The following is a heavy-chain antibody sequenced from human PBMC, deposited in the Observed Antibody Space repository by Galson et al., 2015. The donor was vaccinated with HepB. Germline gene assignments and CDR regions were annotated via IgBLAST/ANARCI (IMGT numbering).Heavy chain of an antibody. CDR3: ASSPIKQSGSYYREYYYYGMDV. V-gene: IGHV1-69*13. CDR2: IIPIFGTA. D-gene: IGHD1-26*01. Sequence: SVKVSCKASGGTFSSYAISWVRQAPGQGLEWMGGIIPIFGTANYAQKFQGRVTITADESTSTAYMELSSLRSEDTAVYYCASSPIKQSGSYYREYYYYGMDVWGQGTTVTVSS. J-gene: IGHJ6*02. CDR1: GGTFSSYA.